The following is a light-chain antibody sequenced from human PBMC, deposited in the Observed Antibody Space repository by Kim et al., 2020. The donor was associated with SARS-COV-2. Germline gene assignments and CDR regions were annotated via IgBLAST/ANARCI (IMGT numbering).Light chain of an antibody. V-gene: IGLV1-51*01. CDR1: SSSNGTKY. Sequence: GQKVTISCSGSSSSNGTKYVWWYQQLPGTEPKVLIYDNNKRPSGIPDRFSGSKSGTSGTRDISGLQTGDEAEYYWGTWDGSRSVWLFGGGTQLTVL. CDR2: DNN. J-gene: IGLJ3*02. CDR3: GTWDGSRSVWL.